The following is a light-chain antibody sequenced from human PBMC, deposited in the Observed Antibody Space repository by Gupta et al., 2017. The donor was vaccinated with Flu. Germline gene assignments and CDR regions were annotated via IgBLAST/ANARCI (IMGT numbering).Light chain of an antibody. CDR1: SSDVGGYNY. V-gene: IGLV2-11*01. Sequence: QSALTQPRSASGSPGQSVTISCTGTSSDVGGYNYVSWYQQYPGKAPKLMIYDVSKRPSGVPDRFSGSKSGNTASLTISGLQAEDEADFYCCSYAGSYTYWVFGGGTKLTVL. J-gene: IGLJ3*02. CDR2: DVS. CDR3: CSYAGSYTYWV.